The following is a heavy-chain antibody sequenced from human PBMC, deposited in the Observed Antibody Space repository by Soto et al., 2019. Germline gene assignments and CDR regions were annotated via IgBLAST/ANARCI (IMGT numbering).Heavy chain of an antibody. CDR2: IWYDGSDK. D-gene: IGHD6-6*01. Sequence: QVQLVVSGGGVVQPGTSLRLSCEASGFTFRNHGMHWVRQAPGKGLEWVAVIWYDGSDKYYADSVKGRFTISRDNSKYTLFLQMDSLRAEDTAVYYCARDIASRRFDYLGQGVLVTVSS. J-gene: IGHJ4*02. CDR1: GFTFRNHG. V-gene: IGHV3-33*01. CDR3: ARDIASRRFDY.